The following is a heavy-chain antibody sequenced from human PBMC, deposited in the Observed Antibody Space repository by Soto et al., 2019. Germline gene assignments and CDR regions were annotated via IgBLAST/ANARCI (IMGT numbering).Heavy chain of an antibody. CDR1: RVAFSKFI. CDR3: AKVRYSSPMGYYYGMDV. D-gene: IGHD6-19*01. V-gene: IGHV1-69*01. CDR2: IIPIFGTA. Sequence: QAQLEQSGGEVKKPGSSVKVSCKASRVAFSKFIVTWVRQAPGLGLEWVGGIIPIFGTANFAQEIQGRVTITADESTSTSYMEVNNLRSEDTAVYYCAKVRYSSPMGYYYGMDVWGQGTTVTVSS. J-gene: IGHJ6*02.